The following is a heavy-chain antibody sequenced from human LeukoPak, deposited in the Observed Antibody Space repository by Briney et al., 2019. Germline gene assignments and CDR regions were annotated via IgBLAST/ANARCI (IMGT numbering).Heavy chain of an antibody. V-gene: IGHV4-34*01. D-gene: IGHD6-13*01. CDR1: GGSFSGYY. CDR3: ARDFKGIAAAGYYFDY. CDR2: IYHSGST. J-gene: IGHJ4*02. Sequence: SETLSLTCAVYGGSFSGYYWSWIRQPPGKGLEWIGEIYHSGSTNYNPSLKSRVTISVDKSKNQFSLKLSSVTAADTAVYYCARDFKGIAAAGYYFDYWGQGTLVTVSS.